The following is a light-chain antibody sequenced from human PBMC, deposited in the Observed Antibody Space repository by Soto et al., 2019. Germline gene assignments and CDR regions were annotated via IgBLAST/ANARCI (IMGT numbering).Light chain of an antibody. J-gene: IGKJ1*01. CDR3: QRYNSYSRT. V-gene: IGKV1-5*01. CDR1: QNVNNW. CDR2: DAS. Sequence: DIQMTRSPSTLSASVGDSVTITCRASQNVNNWVAWYQQKPGKAPRFLSYDASSLESGVPSRFSGSASGTDFTLTISSLQPDDFATYYCQRYNSYSRTFGQGTKVDTK.